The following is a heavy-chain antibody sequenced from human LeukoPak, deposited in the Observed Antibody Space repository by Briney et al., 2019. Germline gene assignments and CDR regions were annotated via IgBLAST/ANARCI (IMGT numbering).Heavy chain of an antibody. CDR1: GFTVSSNY. V-gene: IGHV3-53*01. CDR3: AREVVLYGMDV. J-gene: IGHJ6*02. D-gene: IGHD6-6*01. Sequence: GGSLRLSCAASGFTVSSNYMSWVRQAPGKGLEWVSVIYSGGSTYYADSVKGRFTISRDNSKNTLYLQMNSLRAEDTAVYYCAREVVLYGMDVWGQGTTVTVSS. CDR2: IYSGGST.